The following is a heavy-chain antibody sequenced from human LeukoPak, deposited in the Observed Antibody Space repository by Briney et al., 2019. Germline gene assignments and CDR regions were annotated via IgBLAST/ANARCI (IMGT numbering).Heavy chain of an antibody. Sequence: PGGSLRLSCAASGFTFSSYSMNWVRQAPGKGLEWVSSISSSSYIYYADSVKGRFTISRDNAKNSLYLQMNSLRAEDTAVYYCARDREMATTTIDYWGQGTLVTVSS. CDR3: ARDREMATTTIDY. J-gene: IGHJ4*02. CDR1: GFTFSSYS. CDR2: ISSSSYI. D-gene: IGHD5-24*01. V-gene: IGHV3-21*01.